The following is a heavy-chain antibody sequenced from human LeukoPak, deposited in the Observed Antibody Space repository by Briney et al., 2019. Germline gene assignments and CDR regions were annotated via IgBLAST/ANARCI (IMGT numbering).Heavy chain of an antibody. D-gene: IGHD5-18*01. V-gene: IGHV1-8*01. CDR2: MNPNSGNT. CDR3: ARGIRDVDTAMAYYYYYYMDI. J-gene: IGHJ6*03. Sequence: ASVKVSCKASGYTFTSYDINWVRQATGQGLEWMGWMNPNSGNTGYAQKFQGRVTMTRNTSISTAYMELSSLRSEDTAVYYCARGIRDVDTAMAYYYYYYMDIWGKGTTVTISS. CDR1: GYTFTSYD.